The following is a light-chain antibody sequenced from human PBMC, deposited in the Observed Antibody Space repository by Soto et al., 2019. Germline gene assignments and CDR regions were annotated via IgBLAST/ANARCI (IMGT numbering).Light chain of an antibody. V-gene: IGKV1-27*01. Sequence: DIQMTQSPSSLSASVGDRVTITCRASQAISNYLAWYQQKPGKVPTLLISAASTLQSGGPSRFSGSVSRTDFTLTISSLQPGDVATYSCKKCNAIPAFRGGIKVEI. CDR2: AAS. CDR3: KKCNAIPA. J-gene: IGKJ4*01. CDR1: QAISNY.